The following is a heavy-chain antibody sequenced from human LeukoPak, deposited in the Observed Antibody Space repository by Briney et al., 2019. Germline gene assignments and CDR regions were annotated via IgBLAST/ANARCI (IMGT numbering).Heavy chain of an antibody. CDR2: IYPGDSDT. V-gene: IGHV5-51*01. D-gene: IGHD5-18*01. CDR1: GYSFTNYW. J-gene: IGHJ5*02. Sequence: GESLKISCKGSGYSFTNYWIALGRQMPGKGLEWMGIIYPGDSDTRYSPSFQGQVTISAEKSLRTAYLQWCSLKDSDTAMYYCARCGSSYGYPNWFDPWGQGTLVTVSS. CDR3: ARCGSSYGYPNWFDP.